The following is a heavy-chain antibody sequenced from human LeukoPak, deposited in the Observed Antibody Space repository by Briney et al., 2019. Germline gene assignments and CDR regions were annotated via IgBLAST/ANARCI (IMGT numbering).Heavy chain of an antibody. CDR2: IYYSGST. CDR3: GSIHESSGYHSFDY. CDR1: GGSISSADYY. J-gene: IGHJ4*02. V-gene: IGHV4-30-4*08. Sequence: SETLSLTCTVSGGSISSADYYWSWIRQPPGKGLEWIGYIYYSGSTYYNPSLKSRLTISLDTSKNQFSLKLSSVTAADTAVYYCGSIHESSGYHSFDYWGQGTLVTVSS. D-gene: IGHD3-22*01.